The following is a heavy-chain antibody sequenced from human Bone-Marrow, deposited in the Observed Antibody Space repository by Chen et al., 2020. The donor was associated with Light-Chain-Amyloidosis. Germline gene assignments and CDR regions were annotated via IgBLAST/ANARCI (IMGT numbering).Heavy chain of an antibody. CDR1: GFAFSSYA. CDR2: ISGSGGSR. V-gene: IGHV3-23*01. J-gene: IGHJ3*02. CDR3: AKDISYDDILPGYPADAFDI. D-gene: IGHD3-9*01. Sequence: GFAFSSYAMSWVRQAPGKGLEWVSTISGSGGSRYYGDSVKGRLTISRDNSKNALYLQMNSLRAEDTAVYYCAKDISYDDILPGYPADAFDIWGQGTMVTVSS.